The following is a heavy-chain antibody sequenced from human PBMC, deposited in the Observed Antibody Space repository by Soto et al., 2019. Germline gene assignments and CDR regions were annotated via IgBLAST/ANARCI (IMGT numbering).Heavy chain of an antibody. Sequence: GGSLRLSCAAFGFSFRSYEMHWVRQAPGKGLEYVSGISNNGAHTDYAKYVKGRFTISRDNSENTLYLQMGSLRAEDMALYYCARRGYGSRWPNVYMDVWGKGTTVTVSS. CDR3: ARRGYGSRWPNVYMDV. J-gene: IGHJ6*03. V-gene: IGHV3-64*01. CDR1: GFSFRSYE. D-gene: IGHD6-13*01. CDR2: ISNNGAHT.